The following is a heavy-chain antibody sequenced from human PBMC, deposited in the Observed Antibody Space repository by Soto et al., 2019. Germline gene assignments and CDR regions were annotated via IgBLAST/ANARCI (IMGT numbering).Heavy chain of an antibody. Sequence: GGSLSLSCAASGFTFSSYAMSWVRQAPGKGLEWVSAMSGSGGSTYYADSVKGRFTISRDNSKNTLYLQMNSLRAEDTAVYYCAKEAGYCSSTSCSPPTYYYYMDVWGKGTTVTVSS. CDR1: GFTFSSYA. D-gene: IGHD2-2*01. J-gene: IGHJ6*03. CDR2: MSGSGGST. V-gene: IGHV3-23*01. CDR3: AKEAGYCSSTSCSPPTYYYYMDV.